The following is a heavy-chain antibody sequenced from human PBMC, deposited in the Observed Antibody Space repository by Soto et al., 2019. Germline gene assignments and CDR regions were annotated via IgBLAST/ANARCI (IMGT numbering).Heavy chain of an antibody. CDR1: GFIFSNYW. CDR3: ARIGYRSPSFDY. D-gene: IGHD6-6*01. Sequence: EVQLVESGGGLVQAGGSLRLSCAASGFIFSNYWMTWVRQAPGKGLEWVANIKQDGSQIYYVDSVKGRFTISRDNAKNSAFLQMNSLRGEDTAVYYCARIGYRSPSFDYWGQGNLVNGSS. V-gene: IGHV3-7*01. J-gene: IGHJ4*02. CDR2: IKQDGSQI.